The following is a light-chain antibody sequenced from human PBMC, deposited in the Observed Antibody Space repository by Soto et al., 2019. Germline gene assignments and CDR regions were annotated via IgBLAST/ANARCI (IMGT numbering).Light chain of an antibody. CDR2: DVS. J-gene: IGLJ2*01. Sequence: QSALTQPASVSGSPGHSITISCTGTSSDVGGYNYVSWYQQHPGKAPKLMIYDVSNRPSGVANRFSGSKSGNTASLTISGLQAEEEADYYCSSYTSSSTVVVGGGTQLAVL. V-gene: IGLV2-14*01. CDR1: SSDVGGYNY. CDR3: SSYTSSSTVV.